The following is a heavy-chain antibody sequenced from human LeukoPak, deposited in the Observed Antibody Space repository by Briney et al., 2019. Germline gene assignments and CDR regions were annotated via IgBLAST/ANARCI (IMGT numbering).Heavy chain of an antibody. Sequence: SETLSLTCTVSGPFIKTYYWSWIRQVPGKGLEWIGHIYDSGNTNYNPSLKSRVTILADTSKSQFSLKLNSVTAADAAVYFCATRRGFELFFDLWGQGTRVTVSS. CDR1: GPFIKTYY. V-gene: IGHV4-59*08. J-gene: IGHJ4*02. CDR2: IYDSGNT. D-gene: IGHD3-10*01. CDR3: ATRRGFELFFDL.